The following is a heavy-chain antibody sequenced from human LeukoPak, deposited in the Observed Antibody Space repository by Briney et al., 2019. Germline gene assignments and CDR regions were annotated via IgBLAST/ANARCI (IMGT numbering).Heavy chain of an antibody. V-gene: IGHV3-21*01. J-gene: IGHJ4*02. Sequence: GGSLRLSCAASGFTFSSYSMNWVRQAPGKGLEWVSYISSSSSSIYYADSVKGRFTISRDNAKNSLYLQMNSLRAEDTAVYYCARYLSSGWYMEGIGYLGQGTLVTVSS. CDR1: GFTFSSYS. CDR3: ARYLSSGWYMEGIGY. CDR2: ISSSSSSI. D-gene: IGHD6-19*01.